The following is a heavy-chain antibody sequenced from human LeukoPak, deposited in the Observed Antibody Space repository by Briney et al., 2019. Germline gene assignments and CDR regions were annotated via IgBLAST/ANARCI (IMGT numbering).Heavy chain of an antibody. CDR1: GFTVSNYW. Sequence: GGSLRPSCPASGFTVSNYWMNWVRQARGEGREWVAKIREDGSEKFYVDSVKGRILLSRDKAKNSLYLQMNSLRAEETGVYYCARDSQHLYFDYWGQGTLVTVPS. D-gene: IGHD3-3*02. CDR2: IREDGSEK. J-gene: IGHJ4*02. CDR3: ARDSQHLYFDY. V-gene: IGHV3-7*04.